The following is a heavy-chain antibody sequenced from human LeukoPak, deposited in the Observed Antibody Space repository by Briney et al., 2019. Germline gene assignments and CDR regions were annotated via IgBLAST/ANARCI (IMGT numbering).Heavy chain of an antibody. D-gene: IGHD2-21*02. Sequence: GGSLRLSCAASGFSLSSYSMDWFRQAPGKGLEWISYISSSSNTIYYADSVEGRFTISRDNAKNALYLQMNNLRAEDSAVYYCTSHTGTGDAFRPFHIWGQGTMVTVSS. CDR1: GFSLSSYS. CDR2: ISSSSNTI. V-gene: IGHV3-48*01. CDR3: TSHTGTGDAFRPFHI. J-gene: IGHJ3*02.